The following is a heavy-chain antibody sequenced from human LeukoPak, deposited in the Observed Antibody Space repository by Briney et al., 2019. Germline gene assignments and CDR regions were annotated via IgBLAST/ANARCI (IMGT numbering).Heavy chain of an antibody. J-gene: IGHJ4*02. CDR3: ARGVEMATTEFDY. CDR2: ISYDGSNK. V-gene: IGHV3-30*16. D-gene: IGHD5-24*01. Sequence: SCKASGYTFTGYYLHWVRQAPGKGLEWVAVISYDGSNKYYADSVKGRFTISRDNSKNTLYLQMNSLRAEDTAVYYCARGVEMATTEFDYWGQGTLVTVSS. CDR1: GYTFTGYY.